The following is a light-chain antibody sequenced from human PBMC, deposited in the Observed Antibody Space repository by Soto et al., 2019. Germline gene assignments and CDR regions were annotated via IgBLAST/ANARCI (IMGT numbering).Light chain of an antibody. CDR2: DAS. J-gene: IGKJ3*01. Sequence: DIQMTQSPSSLSASVGDRVTITCQASQDISNYLNWYQQKPGKAPKLLIYDASNLETGVPSRFSGRGSGTEFTFTISSLQPEDIATYYCQQYDNLPLTFGPGTKVDIK. V-gene: IGKV1-33*01. CDR1: QDISNY. CDR3: QQYDNLPLT.